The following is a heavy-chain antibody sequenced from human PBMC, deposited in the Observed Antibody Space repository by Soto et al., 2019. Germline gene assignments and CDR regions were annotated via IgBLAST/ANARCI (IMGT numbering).Heavy chain of an antibody. V-gene: IGHV1-18*01. CDR2: ISAYNGNT. Sequence: ASAKVSCKAAGYTFTSYGFSWLRQAPGQGLEWMGWISAYNGNTNYAQKLQGRVTMTTDTSTSTAYMELRSLRSDDTAVYYCARGGGDASLVHDAFDIWGQGTMVTVSS. CDR1: GYTFTSYG. D-gene: IGHD2-21*01. CDR3: ARGGGDASLVHDAFDI. J-gene: IGHJ3*02.